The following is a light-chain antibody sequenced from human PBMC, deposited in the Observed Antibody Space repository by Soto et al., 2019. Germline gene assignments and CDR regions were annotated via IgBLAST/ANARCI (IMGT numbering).Light chain of an antibody. CDR1: QTISSW. J-gene: IGKJ1*01. CDR2: NAS. Sequence: IQMTKSPSNLSGSVAYRVTITGRTSQTISSWMAWYQQKPRKATKPLIYNASTLKSGVPSRSSGSGSGTEFTLTISSLKPQHVETYSCQQYNSYSTWTVGQGTKVDIK. V-gene: IGKV1-5*03. CDR3: QQYNSYSTWT.